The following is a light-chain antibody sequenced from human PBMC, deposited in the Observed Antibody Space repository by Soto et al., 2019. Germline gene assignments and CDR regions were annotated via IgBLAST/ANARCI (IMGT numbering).Light chain of an antibody. V-gene: IGLV2-14*01. CDR1: SSDIGAYNY. CDR2: EVS. CDR3: SSYTSSSTVV. Sequence: QSALTQPASVSASPGQSITVSCTGTSSDIGAYNYVSWYQQRPGKAPKLMIYEVSNRPSGVSNRFSASKSGNTASLTISGLQAEDEADYFCSSYTSSSTVVFGGGTKLTVL. J-gene: IGLJ3*02.